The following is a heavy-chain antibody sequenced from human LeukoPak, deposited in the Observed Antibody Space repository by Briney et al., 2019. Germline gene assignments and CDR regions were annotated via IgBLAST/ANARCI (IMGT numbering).Heavy chain of an antibody. Sequence: PGGSLRLSCATSGFTLSNYWMHWVRQAPGKGLVWVSRINSDGSSTSYADSVKGRFTISRDNAKSTLYLQMNSLRSEDTAVYYCARGPQRGAAANYYGMDVWGQGTTVTVSS. CDR1: GFTLSNYW. V-gene: IGHV3-74*01. CDR3: ARGPQRGAAANYYGMDV. D-gene: IGHD2-2*01. CDR2: INSDGSST. J-gene: IGHJ6*02.